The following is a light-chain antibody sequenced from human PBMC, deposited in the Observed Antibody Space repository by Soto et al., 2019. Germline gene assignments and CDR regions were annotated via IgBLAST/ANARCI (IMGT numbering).Light chain of an antibody. CDR1: SSEVGSYNL. Sequence: QSALTQPASVSGSPGQSITISCTGTSSEVGSYNLVSWYQQHPGKAPKLVIYEATKRPSGVSNRFSGSESGNTASLTISGLQAEDDADYYCCSVAPDSTYVFGIGTKVTVL. V-gene: IGLV2-23*01. J-gene: IGLJ1*01. CDR2: EAT. CDR3: CSVAPDSTYV.